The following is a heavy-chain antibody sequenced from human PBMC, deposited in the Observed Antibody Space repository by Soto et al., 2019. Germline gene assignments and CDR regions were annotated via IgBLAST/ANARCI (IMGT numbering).Heavy chain of an antibody. CDR3: ARDSSSWSNPYYYYYGMDV. CDR2: INPNSGGT. CDR1: GYTFTGYY. Sequence: ASLKISGKASGYTFTGYYMHWVRQAPGQGLEWMGWINPNSGGTNYAQKFQGWVTMTRDTSISTAYMELSRLRSDDTAVYYCARDSSSWSNPYYYYYGMDVWGQGTTVTVSS. D-gene: IGHD6-13*01. J-gene: IGHJ6*01. V-gene: IGHV1-2*04.